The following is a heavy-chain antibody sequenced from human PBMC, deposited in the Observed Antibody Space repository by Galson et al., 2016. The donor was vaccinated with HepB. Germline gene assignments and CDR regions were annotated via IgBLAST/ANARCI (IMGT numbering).Heavy chain of an antibody. D-gene: IGHD3-3*01. V-gene: IGHV3-23*01. J-gene: IGHJ4*02. CDR3: ATSRLHYEFWSGSLD. CDR1: GLTFSGYA. Sequence: SLRLSCAASGLTFSGYAMSWVRQAPGKGLEWVSAISGSGAGTYYADAVKGRFTISRDNSKNTLYLQMNSLRADDTAVYYCATSRLHYEFWSGSLDWGQGTLVTVSS. CDR2: ISGSGAGT.